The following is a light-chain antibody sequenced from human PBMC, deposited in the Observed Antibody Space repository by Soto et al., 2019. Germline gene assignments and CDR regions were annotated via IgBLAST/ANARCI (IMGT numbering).Light chain of an antibody. CDR2: AAS. CDR1: QSISSY. CDR3: QQSYSTPRT. J-gene: IGKJ1*01. Sequence: DIQMTQSPSSLSASVGDRVTITCRASQSISSYLNWYQQKPGKAPKLLIYAASSLQSGVPSRFSGSGSGTDFTLTISSLQPEDFATYYCQQSYSTPRTCVQGTKVDIK. V-gene: IGKV1-39*01.